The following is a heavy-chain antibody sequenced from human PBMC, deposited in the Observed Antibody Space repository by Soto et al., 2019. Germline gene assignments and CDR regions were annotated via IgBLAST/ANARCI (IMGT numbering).Heavy chain of an antibody. Sequence: SETLSLTCTVSGGSISSYYWSWIRQPPGKGLEWIGYIYYSGSTNYNPPLKSRVTISVDTSKNQFSLKLSSVTAADTAVYYCARLFGGVGVDYWGQGTLVTVSS. V-gene: IGHV4-59*01. CDR2: IYYSGST. CDR1: GGSISSYY. J-gene: IGHJ4*02. CDR3: ARLFGGVGVDY. D-gene: IGHD3-16*01.